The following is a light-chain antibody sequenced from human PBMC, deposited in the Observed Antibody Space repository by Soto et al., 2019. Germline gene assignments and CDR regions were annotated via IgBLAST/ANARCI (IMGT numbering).Light chain of an antibody. CDR1: SYNIGNNY. CDR3: GTWDSSLSVGV. CDR2: DNN. J-gene: IGLJ2*01. V-gene: IGLV1-51*01. Sequence: QSVLTQPPSVSAAPGQKVPISCSGSSYNIGNNYVSWYQSLPGTAPKLLIYDNNERPSGIPDRFSGSKSGTSATLGITGLQTGDEADYYCGTWDSSLSVGVFGGGTKLTVL.